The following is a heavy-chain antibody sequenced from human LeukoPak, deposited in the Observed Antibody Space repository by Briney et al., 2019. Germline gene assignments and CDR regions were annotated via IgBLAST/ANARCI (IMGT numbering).Heavy chain of an antibody. CDR3: ARGPHHGYCSSTSYYLSYYYMDV. J-gene: IGHJ6*03. CDR2: IYYSGST. Sequence: SETLSLTCTVSGGSISSYYWSWIRQPPGKGLEWIGDIYYSGSTNYNPSLKSRVTISVDTSKNQFSLKLSSVTAADTAVYYCARGPHHGYCSSTSYYLSYYYMDVWGKGTTVTVSS. V-gene: IGHV4-59*01. D-gene: IGHD2-2*03. CDR1: GGSISSYY.